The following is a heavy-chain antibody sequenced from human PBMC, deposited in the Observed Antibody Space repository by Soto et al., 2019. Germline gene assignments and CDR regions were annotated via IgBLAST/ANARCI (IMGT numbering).Heavy chain of an antibody. CDR1: GLTFSDYY. D-gene: IGHD6-13*01. CDR2: ISGSSTYA. Sequence: QGQLVESGGGLVKPGGSLRLSCAASGLTFSDYYMSWIRQAPGEGLEWVSYISGSSTYADYADSVKGRFTISRDNARNSLYLQMNSLRPEDTAVYYCAREATGNGMDVWGQGTTVTVSS. J-gene: IGHJ6*02. CDR3: AREATGNGMDV. V-gene: IGHV3-11*06.